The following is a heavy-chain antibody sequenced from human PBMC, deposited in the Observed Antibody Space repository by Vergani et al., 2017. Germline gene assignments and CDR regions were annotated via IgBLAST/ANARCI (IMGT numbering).Heavy chain of an antibody. V-gene: IGHV3-23*01. CDR2: ISGHGDRT. D-gene: IGHD2/OR15-2a*01. CDR3: AREERSNTSPFVGD. CDR1: GFTFSNSA. J-gene: IGHJ4*02. Sequence: EVHLLESGGGQVEAGGSLRLSCVASGFTFSNSAMSWVRQTSGKGLGWVSAISGHGDRTYYADSVKVRFTISRDNYKNTVYLQMNSLKAEDRATYYCAREERSNTSPFVGDWGQGTLVTV.